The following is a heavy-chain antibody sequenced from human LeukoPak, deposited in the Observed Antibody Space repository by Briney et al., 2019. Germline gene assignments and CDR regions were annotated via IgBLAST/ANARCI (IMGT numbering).Heavy chain of an antibody. V-gene: IGHV1-18*01. Sequence: GASVKVSCKASGYTFNSYDISWVRQAPGQGLEWMGWISAYNGNTNSAQRLQGRVTMTTDTSTTTAYMELWSLTSVDTAVYYCARGSLGRHASRTYYFDYWGQGTLVTVSS. CDR3: ARGSLGRHASRTYYFDY. CDR2: ISAYNGNT. CDR1: GYTFNSYD. D-gene: IGHD6-13*01. J-gene: IGHJ4*02.